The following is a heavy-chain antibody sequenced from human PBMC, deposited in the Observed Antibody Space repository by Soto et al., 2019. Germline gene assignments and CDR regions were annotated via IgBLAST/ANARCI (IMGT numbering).Heavy chain of an antibody. V-gene: IGHV3-15*01. J-gene: IGHJ5*02. CDR3: CVVKRRDQYSTSGYWFDP. CDR1: GFTFSHAW. CDR2: IKIKADGETK. D-gene: IGHD2-15*01. Sequence: NPGGSLSLSCAASGFTFSHAWMSWVRQAPGKGLEWVGRIKIKADGETKDYGAPVRGRFTISRDDSKDTLYLQMNSLRIEDTAVYYCCVVKRRDQYSTSGYWFDPWGPGTLVTVSS.